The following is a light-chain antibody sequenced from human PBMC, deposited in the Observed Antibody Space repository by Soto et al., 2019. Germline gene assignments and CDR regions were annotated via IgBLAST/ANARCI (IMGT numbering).Light chain of an antibody. CDR3: QQSYSTPRT. V-gene: IGKV1-39*01. Sequence: QLTQSPYSMSASVGDHVNINCRASQSISSYLNWYQQKPGKAPKLLIYAASSLQSGVPSRFSCSGSGTDFTLTICGLRLEDFATYYCQQSYSTPRTCGGGTKVDI. J-gene: IGKJ4*02. CDR2: AAS. CDR1: QSISSY.